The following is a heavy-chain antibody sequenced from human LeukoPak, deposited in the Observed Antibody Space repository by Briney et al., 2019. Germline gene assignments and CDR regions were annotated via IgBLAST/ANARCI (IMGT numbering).Heavy chain of an antibody. CDR1: GGSINTSSYY. D-gene: IGHD2/OR15-2a*01. CDR2: MYYTGTL. Sequence: SGTLALTCTVSGGSINTSSYYWGWIRQAPGKSLEWIGSMYYTGTLYYKPSLKSRVTISVDTSKNQFSVKLGSVTDADTAVYYCAKHEDIVTVPATSWFDPWGPGTLVTVSS. V-gene: IGHV4-39*01. J-gene: IGHJ5*02. CDR3: AKHEDIVTVPATSWFDP.